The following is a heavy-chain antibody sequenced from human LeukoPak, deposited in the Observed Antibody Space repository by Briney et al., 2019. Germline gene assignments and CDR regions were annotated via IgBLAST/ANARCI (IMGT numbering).Heavy chain of an antibody. D-gene: IGHD6-13*01. CDR3: ARDGGVGIAAGKDY. V-gene: IGHV3-21*01. CDR1: GFTFSSYN. Sequence: GGSLRLSCAASGFTFSSYNMNWVRQAPGKGLEWVSSISISSYIYYVDSVKGRFTISRDNAKSSLYLQMNSLRAEDTAVYYCARDGGVGIAAGKDYWGQGTLVTVSS. J-gene: IGHJ4*02. CDR2: ISISSYI.